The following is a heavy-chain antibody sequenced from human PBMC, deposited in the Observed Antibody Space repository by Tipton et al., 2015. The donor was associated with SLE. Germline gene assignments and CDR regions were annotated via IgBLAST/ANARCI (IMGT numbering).Heavy chain of an antibody. CDR3: ARDGSGGWYSEHFDY. CDR1: GYTFTGYY. J-gene: IGHJ4*02. CDR2: ISPSGGTT. D-gene: IGHD6-19*01. Sequence: QVQLVQSGAEVKKPGASVKVSCKASGYTFTGYYMHWVRQAPGQGLEWMGIISPSGGTTTYAQNFQGRVTMTRDTSTSTVYMELSSLRSEDTAVYYCARDGSGGWYSEHFDYWGQGTLVTVSS. V-gene: IGHV1-46*01.